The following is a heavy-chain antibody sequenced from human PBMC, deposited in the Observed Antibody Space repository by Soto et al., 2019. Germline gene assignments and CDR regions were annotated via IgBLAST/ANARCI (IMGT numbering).Heavy chain of an antibody. CDR3: ARWPQPRYTADPYAVDV. V-gene: IGHV1-69*11. CDR1: GGTFSSSG. Sequence: QVHLVQSGTEVKKPGSSVKVSCKASGGTFSSSGFSWVRQAPGQGLEWMGMIVPSLDTTNYAQKFHASVTITADEVTSTVDMELRSLRSADTAVYYCARWPQPRYTADPYAVDVWGQGTRVIVSS. J-gene: IGHJ6*02. CDR2: IVPSLDTT. D-gene: IGHD3-16*02.